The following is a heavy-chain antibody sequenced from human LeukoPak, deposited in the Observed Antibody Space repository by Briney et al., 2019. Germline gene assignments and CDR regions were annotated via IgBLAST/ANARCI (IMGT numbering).Heavy chain of an antibody. CDR1: GFTFSSCA. V-gene: IGHV3-64D*06. D-gene: IGHD5-18*01. CDR3: VKVDTAMAFDY. CDR2: ISSNGGST. J-gene: IGHJ4*02. Sequence: GGSLRLSCSASGFTFSSCAMHWVRQAPGKGLEYVSAISSNGGSTYYADSVKGRFTISRDNSKNTLYLQMSSLRAEDTAVYYCVKVDTAMAFDYWGQGTLVTVSS.